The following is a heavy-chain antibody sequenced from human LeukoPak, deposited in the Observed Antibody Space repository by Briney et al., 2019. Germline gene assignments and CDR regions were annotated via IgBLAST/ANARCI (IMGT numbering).Heavy chain of an antibody. Sequence: PGRSLRLSCAASGFTFDDYAMHWVRQAPGKGLEWVSGISWSSGSIGYADSVKGRFTISGDNAKNSLYLQMNSLRAEDTALYYCAKEDRRGRHFDYWGQGTLVTVSS. J-gene: IGHJ4*02. V-gene: IGHV3-9*01. CDR2: ISWSSGSI. D-gene: IGHD3-16*01. CDR1: GFTFDDYA. CDR3: AKEDRRGRHFDY.